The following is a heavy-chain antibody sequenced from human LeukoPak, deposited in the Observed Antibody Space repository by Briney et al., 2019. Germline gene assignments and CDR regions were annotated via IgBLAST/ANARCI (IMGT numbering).Heavy chain of an antibody. CDR3: ARDFRRRSGYDYAVSYYFDY. CDR2: INTNTGNP. CDR1: GYTFTSYA. Sequence: ASVKVSCKASGYTFTSYAMNWVRQAPGQGLEWMGWINTNTGNPTYAQGFTGRFVFSLDTSVSTAYLQISSLKAEDTAVYYCARDFRRRSGYDYAVSYYFDYWGQGTLVTVSS. D-gene: IGHD5-12*01. J-gene: IGHJ4*02. V-gene: IGHV7-4-1*02.